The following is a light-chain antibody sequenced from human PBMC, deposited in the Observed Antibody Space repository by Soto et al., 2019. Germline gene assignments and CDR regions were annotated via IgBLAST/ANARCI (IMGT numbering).Light chain of an antibody. Sequence: QSVLTQPPSASGTPGQRVTISCSGSSSSIGSNTVNWYQQNPGTAPKLLLYSNNQRPPGVPARFSGSKSGTSASLAISGLQSEDEADYYCAAWDDSLNGYVFGIGTKVTVL. J-gene: IGLJ1*01. V-gene: IGLV1-44*01. CDR3: AAWDDSLNGYV. CDR2: SNN. CDR1: SSSIGSNT.